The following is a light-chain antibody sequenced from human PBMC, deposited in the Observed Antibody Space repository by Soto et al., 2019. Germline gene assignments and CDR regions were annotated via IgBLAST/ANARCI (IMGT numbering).Light chain of an antibody. V-gene: IGKV1-5*01. CDR3: QEYNSDGPYT. Sequence: DIQLTQSPSTLAASVGDRVTMTCRASQPINKWLAWYQQKPGKAPDLLISDASTLESGVTSRFRGSGSGTEFTLIISSLQTEDVATYYCQEYNSDGPYTFGQGTKLEIK. CDR1: QPINKW. CDR2: DAS. J-gene: IGKJ2*01.